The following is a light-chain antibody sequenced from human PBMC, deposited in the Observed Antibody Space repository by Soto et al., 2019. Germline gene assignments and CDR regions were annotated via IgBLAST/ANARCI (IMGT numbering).Light chain of an antibody. CDR2: LGS. J-gene: IGKJ3*01. Sequence: DIVMTQSPLSLSVTPEEPASISCRSSQSLLHSNGYNYVDWYVQRPGQSPQLLIYLGSTRASGVPDRFSGSVSATDFTLKISRVEAEDVGVYYCMQGLQILFTFGPGTTVDFK. V-gene: IGKV2-28*01. CDR1: QSLLHSNGYNY. CDR3: MQGLQILFT.